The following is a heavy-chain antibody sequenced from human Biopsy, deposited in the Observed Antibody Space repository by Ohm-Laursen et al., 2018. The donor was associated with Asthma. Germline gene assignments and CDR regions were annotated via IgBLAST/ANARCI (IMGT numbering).Heavy chain of an antibody. V-gene: IGHV1-18*04. CDR2: ISAYNGNT. D-gene: IGHD3-9*01. Sequence: VSSVKVSCKASGYTFTSYGISWVRQAPGQGLEWMGWISAYNGNTNYAQKLQGRVTMTTDTSTSTAYMGLRSLGSEDTAVYYCARTYYDFLTGQVNDAFAIWGQGTMVTVSS. J-gene: IGHJ3*02. CDR3: ARTYYDFLTGQVNDAFAI. CDR1: GYTFTSYG.